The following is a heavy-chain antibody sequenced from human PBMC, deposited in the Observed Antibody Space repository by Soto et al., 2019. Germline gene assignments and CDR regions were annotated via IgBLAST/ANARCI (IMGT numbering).Heavy chain of an antibody. D-gene: IGHD2-8*02. CDR2: ISRDGGTK. Sequence: QAQLVESGGGVVQPGRSLRLSCTASGFTDSTYGMHWVRQAPGKGLEWVAVISRDGGTKYYADSVKGRFTISRENSRNRLFLEMNSLRGDDMSVYYCTGEVASGYWGQGTLVTVPS. V-gene: IGHV3-30*03. CDR3: TGEVASGY. J-gene: IGHJ4*02. CDR1: GFTDSTYG.